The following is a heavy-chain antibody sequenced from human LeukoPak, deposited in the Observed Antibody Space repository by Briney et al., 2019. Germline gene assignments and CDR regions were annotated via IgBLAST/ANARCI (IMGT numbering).Heavy chain of an antibody. J-gene: IGHJ4*02. CDR2: ISGSGGNA. V-gene: IGHV3-23*01. D-gene: IGHD4-17*01. CDR3: AKGRNEDGDAALNY. CDR1: GFTFSSYA. Sequence: TGGSLRLSCAASGFTFSSYAMSWVRQAPGKGLEGVSSISGSGGNAFYADSVKGRFTISRDNSKNTLYLQMNSLRAEDTAAYHCAKGRNEDGDAALNYWGQGTLVTVSS.